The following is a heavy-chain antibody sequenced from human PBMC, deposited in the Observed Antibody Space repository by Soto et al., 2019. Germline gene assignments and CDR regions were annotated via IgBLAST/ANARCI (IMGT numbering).Heavy chain of an antibody. D-gene: IGHD3-22*01. Sequence: QVQLVQSGAEVKKPGSSVKVSCKASGYTFTGYYMHWVRQAPGQGLEWMGWINPNSGGTNYAQKFQGWVTMTRDTSISTAYMELSRLRSDDTAVYYCARALSDSSGYYYNWGQGTLVTVSS. CDR3: ARALSDSSGYYYN. V-gene: IGHV1-2*04. CDR2: INPNSGGT. CDR1: GYTFTGYY. J-gene: IGHJ4*02.